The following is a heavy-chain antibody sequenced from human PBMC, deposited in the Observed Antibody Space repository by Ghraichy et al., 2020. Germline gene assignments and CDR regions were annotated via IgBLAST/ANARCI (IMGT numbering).Heavy chain of an antibody. Sequence: LKVSCAASGFTFSSFWMNWVRQAPGKGLEWVANIKQDGSEGSYVDSVKGRFTISRDNAKNSLHLQMNSLRVEDTAVYYCVGGTGWLFDYWGQGTLVTVSS. CDR3: VGGTGWLFDY. J-gene: IGHJ4*02. D-gene: IGHD6-19*01. CDR1: GFTFSSFW. CDR2: IKQDGSEG. V-gene: IGHV3-7*01.